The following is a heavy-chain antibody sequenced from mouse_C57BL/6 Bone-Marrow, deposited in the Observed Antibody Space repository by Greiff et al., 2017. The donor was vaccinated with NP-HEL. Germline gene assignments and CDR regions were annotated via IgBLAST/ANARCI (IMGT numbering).Heavy chain of an antibody. CDR3: ARGGIIYYDYPSWFAY. CDR1: GYSITSGYY. D-gene: IGHD2-4*01. Sequence: VQLKQSGPGLVKPSQSLSLTCSVTGYSITSGYYWNWIRQFPGNKLEWMGYISYDGSNNYNPSLKNRISITRDTSKNQFFLQLISLTTEDTATYYSARGGIIYYDYPSWFAYWGQGTLVTVSA. J-gene: IGHJ3*01. V-gene: IGHV3-6*01. CDR2: ISYDGSN.